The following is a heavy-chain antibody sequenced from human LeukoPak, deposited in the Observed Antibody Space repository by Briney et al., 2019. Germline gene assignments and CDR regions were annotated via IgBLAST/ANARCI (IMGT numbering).Heavy chain of an antibody. CDR2: IYYSGST. D-gene: IGHD2-15*01. CDR1: GGSISSYY. J-gene: IGHJ4*02. Sequence: KTSETLSLTCTVSGGSISSYYWSWIRQPPGKGLEWIGYIYYSGSTNYNPSLKSRVTISVDTSKNQFSLKLSSVTAADTAVYYCARSPADWGCSGGSCYYFDYWGQGTLVTVSS. V-gene: IGHV4-59*01. CDR3: ARSPADWGCSGGSCYYFDY.